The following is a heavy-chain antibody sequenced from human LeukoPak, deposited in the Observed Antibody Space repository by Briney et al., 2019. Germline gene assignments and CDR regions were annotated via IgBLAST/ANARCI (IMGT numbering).Heavy chain of an antibody. D-gene: IGHD3-10*01. CDR3: ARQELKNYYMDV. V-gene: IGHV4-61*05. J-gene: IGHJ6*03. Sequence: SETLSLTCTVSGGSISSSSYYWGWIRQPPGKGLEWIGYIYTSGSTNYNPSLKSRVTISVDTSKNQFSLKLSSVTAADTAVYYCARQELKNYYMDVWGKGTTVTVSS. CDR2: IYTSGST. CDR1: GGSISSSSYY.